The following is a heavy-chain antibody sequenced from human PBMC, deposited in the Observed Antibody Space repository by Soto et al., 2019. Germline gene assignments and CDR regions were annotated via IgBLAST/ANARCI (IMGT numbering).Heavy chain of an antibody. CDR3: ARDPGYGGPFDY. V-gene: IGHV3-21*01. CDR2: ISSSSSYI. Sequence: GGSLRLSCAASGFTFSSYSMNWVRQAPGKGLEWVSSISSSSSYIYYADSVKGRFTISRDNAKNSLYLQMNSLRAEDTAVYYCARDPGYGGPFDYWGQGTLVTVSS. D-gene: IGHD3-10*01. J-gene: IGHJ4*02. CDR1: GFTFSSYS.